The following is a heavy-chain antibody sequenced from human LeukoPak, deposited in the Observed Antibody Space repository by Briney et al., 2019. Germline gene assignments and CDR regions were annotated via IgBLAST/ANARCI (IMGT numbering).Heavy chain of an antibody. Sequence: GESLKISCKGSGYSITSYWIGWVRQMPGKGLEWMGIIYPGDSDIRYSPSFQGQVTISADKSISTAYLQWSSLKASDTAMYCCARQEYCSGGSCYTWFDPWGQGTLVTVSS. J-gene: IGHJ5*02. D-gene: IGHD2-15*01. CDR3: ARQEYCSGGSCYTWFDP. V-gene: IGHV5-51*01. CDR1: GYSITSYW. CDR2: IYPGDSDI.